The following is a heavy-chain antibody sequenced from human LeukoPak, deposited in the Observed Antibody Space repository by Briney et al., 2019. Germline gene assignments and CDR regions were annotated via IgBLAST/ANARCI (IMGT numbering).Heavy chain of an antibody. CDR3: ARDLCSGGSCVLDAFDI. CDR2: ISWSGDNI. J-gene: IGHJ3*02. V-gene: IGHV3-9*01. CDR1: GFTFDDYA. D-gene: IGHD2-15*01. Sequence: GGSLRLSCAASGFTFDDYALHWVRQAPGKGLEWVSGISWSGDNIAFADSVKGRFTISRDNAENTLYLQMNSLRAEDTAVYYCARDLCSGGSCVLDAFDIWGQGTMVTVSS.